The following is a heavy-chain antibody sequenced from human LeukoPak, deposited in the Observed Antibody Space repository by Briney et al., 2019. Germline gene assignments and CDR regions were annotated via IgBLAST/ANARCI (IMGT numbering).Heavy chain of an antibody. CDR2: ISYDGSNK. J-gene: IGHJ4*02. D-gene: IGHD5-12*01. Sequence: PGGSLRLSCAASGLTFSSYGMHWVRQAPGKGLEWVAVISYDGSNKYYADSVKGRFTISRDNSKNTLYLQMNSLRAEDTAVYYCAKTSGWLRGYFDYWGQGTLVTVSS. CDR3: AKTSGWLRGYFDY. CDR1: GLTFSSYG. V-gene: IGHV3-30*18.